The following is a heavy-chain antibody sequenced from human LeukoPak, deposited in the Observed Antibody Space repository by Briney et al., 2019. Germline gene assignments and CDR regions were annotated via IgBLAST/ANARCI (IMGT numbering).Heavy chain of an antibody. CDR2: IYHSGST. CDR1: GGSISSGNW. Sequence: SGTLSLTCVVSGGSISSGNWWSWVRQPPGKGLEWIGEIYHSGSTNYNPSLKSRVTISVDKSKNQFSLKLSSVTAADTAAYYCARQSDEDYYYYYMDVWGKGTTVTVSS. CDR3: ARQSDEDYYYYYMDV. V-gene: IGHV4-4*02. J-gene: IGHJ6*03.